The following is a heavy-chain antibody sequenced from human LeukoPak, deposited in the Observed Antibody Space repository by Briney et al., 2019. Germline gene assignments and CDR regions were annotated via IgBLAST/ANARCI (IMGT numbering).Heavy chain of an antibody. Sequence: PSETLSLTCAVYGRSFSGYYWSWIRQPPGKGLEWIGEINHSGSTNYNPSLKSRVTISVDTSKNQFSLKLSSVTAADTAVYYCARRRVVVVAATVPSLKRYWYFDLWGRGTLVTVSS. CDR3: ARRRVVVVAATVPSLKRYWYFDL. J-gene: IGHJ2*01. D-gene: IGHD2-15*01. V-gene: IGHV4-34*01. CDR2: INHSGST. CDR1: GRSFSGYY.